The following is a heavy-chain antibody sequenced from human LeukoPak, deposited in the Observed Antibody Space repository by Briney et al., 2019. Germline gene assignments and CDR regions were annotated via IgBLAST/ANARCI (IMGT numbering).Heavy chain of an antibody. CDR1: GYTFTGYY. D-gene: IGHD3-10*01. Sequence: ASVKVSCKASGYTFTGYYMHWVRQAPGQGLEWMGWINPNSGGTNYAQMFQGRVTMTRDTSISTAYMELSRLRSDDTAVYYCARDPRFGLSADAFDIWGQGTMVTVSS. J-gene: IGHJ3*02. CDR2: INPNSGGT. V-gene: IGHV1-2*02. CDR3: ARDPRFGLSADAFDI.